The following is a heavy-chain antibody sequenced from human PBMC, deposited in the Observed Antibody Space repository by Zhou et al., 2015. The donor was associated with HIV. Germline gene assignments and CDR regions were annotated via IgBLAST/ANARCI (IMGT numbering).Heavy chain of an antibody. CDR1: GYTFTSYD. CDR3: ARDRGGGDVRTVAGTFRIL. D-gene: IGHD6-19*01. V-gene: IGHV1-69*06. CDR2: IIPISGTA. Sequence: QVQLVQSGAEVRKPGASVQVSCKASGYTFTSYDVNWVRQAPGQGLEWMGAIIPISGTANYAQKFQGRVTITADRFTSTAYMELRSLRSEDTAVYYCARDRGGGDVRTVAGTFRILWG. J-gene: IGHJ2*01.